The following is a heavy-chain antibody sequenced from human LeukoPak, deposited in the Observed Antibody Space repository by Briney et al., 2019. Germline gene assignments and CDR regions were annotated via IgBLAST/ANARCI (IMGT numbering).Heavy chain of an antibody. D-gene: IGHD1-26*01. V-gene: IGHV1-2*02. J-gene: IGHJ4*02. CDR1: GYTFTGYY. Sequence: ASVKVSCQASGYTFTGYYIHWVRQAPGQGLEWMGWINYNSGGTNYAQNFQGRVTMTRDTSISTAYMELSKPRSDDTAVYYCARVISGSLYYWGQGTLVTVSS. CDR3: ARVISGSLYY. CDR2: INYNSGGT.